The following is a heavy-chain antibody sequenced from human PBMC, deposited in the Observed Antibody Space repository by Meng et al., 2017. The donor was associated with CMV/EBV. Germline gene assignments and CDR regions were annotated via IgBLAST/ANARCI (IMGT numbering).Heavy chain of an antibody. J-gene: IGHJ4*02. D-gene: IGHD3-3*01. V-gene: IGHV3-30*04. Sequence: GESLKTSCAASGFTFSSYATHWVRQAPGKGLEWVAVISYDGSNKYYADSVKGRFTISRDNTKNTLYLQVNNLRAEDTAVYYCARVGGRPYYDFWCVYHRPPDYWGQGTLVTVSS. CDR3: ARVGGRPYYDFWCVYHRPPDY. CDR2: ISYDGSNK. CDR1: GFTFSSYA.